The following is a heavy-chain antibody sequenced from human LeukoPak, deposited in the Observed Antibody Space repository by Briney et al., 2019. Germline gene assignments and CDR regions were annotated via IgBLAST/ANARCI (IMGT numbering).Heavy chain of an antibody. CDR3: ARLGYSSSSFPFDY. CDR1: GYSFTNYW. D-gene: IGHD6-6*01. J-gene: IGHJ4*02. CDR2: IYPGDFDT. Sequence: GESLKISCKGSGYSFTNYWIAWVRQMPGEGLEWMGIIYPGDFDTRYSPSFQGQVTISADKSISTAYLQWSSLKASDTAMHYCARLGYSSSSFPFDYWGQGTLVTVSS. V-gene: IGHV5-51*01.